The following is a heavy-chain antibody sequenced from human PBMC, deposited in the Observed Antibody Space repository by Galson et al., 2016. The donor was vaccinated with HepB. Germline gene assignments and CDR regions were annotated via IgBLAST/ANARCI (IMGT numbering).Heavy chain of an antibody. CDR1: GGSFSSYL. Sequence: SETLSLTCSVSGGSFSSYLWNWIRQPPGKGLEWIGYISYSGSTSYNPSLKSRVTISVERSKNQFSLRLSSVTAADTAVYYCARDAPDTPAAFDYWGQGTLVTVSP. D-gene: IGHD5-18*01. V-gene: IGHV4-59*01. CDR3: ARDAPDTPAAFDY. CDR2: ISYSGST. J-gene: IGHJ4*02.